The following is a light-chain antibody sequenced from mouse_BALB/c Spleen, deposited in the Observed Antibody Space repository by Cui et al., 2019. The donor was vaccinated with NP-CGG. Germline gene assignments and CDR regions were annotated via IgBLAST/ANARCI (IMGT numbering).Light chain of an antibody. V-gene: IGLV1*01. J-gene: IGLJ1*01. CDR2: GTN. CDR3: ALWYSNHWV. CDR1: TGAVTTNNY. Sequence: QSVVTRECALTTSPGETVTLTCRSSTGAVTTNNYANWVQEKPDHLFTGLIGGTNNRAPGVPARFSGSLIGDKAALTITGAQTEDEAIYFCALWYSNHWVFGGGTKLTVL.